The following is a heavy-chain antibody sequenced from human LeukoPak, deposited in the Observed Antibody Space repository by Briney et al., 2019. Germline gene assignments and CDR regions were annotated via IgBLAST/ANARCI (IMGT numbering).Heavy chain of an antibody. CDR1: GFTFSNYA. D-gene: IGHD4-23*01. J-gene: IGHJ5*02. CDR2: ISGSGGST. V-gene: IGHV3-23*01. Sequence: GGSLRLSCAVSGFTFSNYAMSWVRQAPGKGLGWVSSISGSGGSTYYADSVKGRFTISRDNSKNTLYLQMDSLRAEDAAIYYCAREGNTNSLWVKWFDPWGQGTLVTVSS. CDR3: AREGNTNSLWVKWFDP.